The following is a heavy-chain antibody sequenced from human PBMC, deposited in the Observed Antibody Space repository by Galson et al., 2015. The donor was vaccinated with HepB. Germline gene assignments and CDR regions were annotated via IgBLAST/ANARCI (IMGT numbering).Heavy chain of an antibody. V-gene: IGHV3-23*01. CDR3: VKEGAWFGGDWFDP. CDR2: IDGRGATR. Sequence: SLRLSCAGSGFIFRHHAMAWIRQAPGKGLEWVSGIDGRGATRSYSDAVKGRFSISRDNSKDTVFLQMDNLRPEDTAVYYCVKEGAWFGGDWFDPWGQGALVTVS. D-gene: IGHD3-16*01. J-gene: IGHJ5*02. CDR1: GFIFRHHA.